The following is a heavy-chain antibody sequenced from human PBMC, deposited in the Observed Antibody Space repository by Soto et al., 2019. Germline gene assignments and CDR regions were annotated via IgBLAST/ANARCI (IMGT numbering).Heavy chain of an antibody. CDR3: ASGPREEVTATIYYYYGMDV. CDR2: INHSGST. Sequence: SETLSLTCAVYGGSFSGYYWSWIRQPPGKGLEWIGEINHSGSTNYNPSLKSRVTISVDTSKNQFSLKLSSVTAADTAVYYCASGPREEVTATIYYYYGMDVWGQGTTVTVSS. CDR1: GGSFSGYY. D-gene: IGHD2-21*02. J-gene: IGHJ6*02. V-gene: IGHV4-34*01.